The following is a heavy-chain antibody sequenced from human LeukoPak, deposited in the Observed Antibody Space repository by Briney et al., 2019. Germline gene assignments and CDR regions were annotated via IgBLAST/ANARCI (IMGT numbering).Heavy chain of an antibody. Sequence: GGSLRLSCAASGFTFSHAWMTWVRQAPGKGLEWVGRIKSKTDGGTTDYAAPVKGRFTISRDDSKNTLYLQMNSLKIEDTAVYYCTTEVIVVVVGAYDPWGQGTLVTVSS. CDR3: TTEVIVVVVGAYDP. V-gene: IGHV3-15*01. CDR2: IKSKTDGGTT. D-gene: IGHD2-15*01. CDR1: GFTFSHAW. J-gene: IGHJ5*02.